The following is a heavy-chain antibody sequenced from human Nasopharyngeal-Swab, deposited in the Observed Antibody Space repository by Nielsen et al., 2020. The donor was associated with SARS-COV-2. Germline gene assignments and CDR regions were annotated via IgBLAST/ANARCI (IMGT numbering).Heavy chain of an antibody. J-gene: IGHJ4*02. D-gene: IGHD3-22*01. V-gene: IGHV3-23*01. CDR2: ISGNGYDVI. CDR1: GFSFASYA. CDR3: AKDEGQMYLYDINGPLDQ. Sequence: GGSLRLSCTASGFSFASYAMTWVRQAPGKGLEWISVISGNGYDVIKYAGSVKGRFTISRDNSKNTLYLQMDSLRAEDTAVYYCAKDEGQMYLYDINGPLDQWGQGTLVTVSS.